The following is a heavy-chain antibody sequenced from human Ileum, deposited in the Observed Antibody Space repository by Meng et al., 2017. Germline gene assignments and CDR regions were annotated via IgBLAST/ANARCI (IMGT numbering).Heavy chain of an antibody. V-gene: IGHV1-18*01. CDR2: INTDKGNT. CDR1: GYTFTTYG. CDR3: AREGAYNGGDY. D-gene: IGHD1-1*01. Sequence: QVQLGQYGAEVKKPGASVKVSCKASGYTFTTYGISWVRQAPGQGLEWMGWINTDKGNTNYAQKFQGRVTITRDTSTSTAYMELRSLRSDDTAVYYCAREGAYNGGDYWGQGTLVTVSS. J-gene: IGHJ4*02.